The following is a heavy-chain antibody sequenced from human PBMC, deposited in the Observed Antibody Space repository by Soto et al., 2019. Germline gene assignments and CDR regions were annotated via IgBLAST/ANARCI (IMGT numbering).Heavy chain of an antibody. V-gene: IGHV4-30-2*01. Sequence: TLSLPFAVSGGSISSGRYSWSWIRQPPGKGLEWIGYIYHSGSTYYNPSLKSRVTISVDRSKNQFSLKLSSVTAADTAVYYCARALLGYCSSTSCYTPLFDDWGQGTLVTVSS. J-gene: IGHJ4*02. CDR2: IYHSGST. D-gene: IGHD2-2*02. CDR1: GGSISSGRYS. CDR3: ARALLGYCSSTSCYTPLFDD.